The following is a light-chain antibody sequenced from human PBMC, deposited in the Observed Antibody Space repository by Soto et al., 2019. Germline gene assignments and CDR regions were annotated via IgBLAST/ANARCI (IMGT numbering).Light chain of an antibody. V-gene: IGKV3-15*01. J-gene: IGKJ1*01. CDR3: QHYNNWPPWT. CDR2: GAS. CDR1: QSVSSN. Sequence: DIVMTQSPATLSVSPGERATLSCRASQSVSSNLAWYQQQPGQAPSLLIYGASTRATGIPARFSGSGSGTAFTLTISSLQSEDFAVYYCQHYNNWPPWTFGQGTKVEIK.